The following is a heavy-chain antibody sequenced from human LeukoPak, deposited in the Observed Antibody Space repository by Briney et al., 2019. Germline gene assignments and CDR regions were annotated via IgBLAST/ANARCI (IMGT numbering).Heavy chain of an antibody. D-gene: IGHD6-19*01. V-gene: IGHV1-69*04. CDR1: GGTFSSYA. CDR3: ARANRIAVAGYYYGMDV. Sequence: ASVKVSCKASGGTFSSYAISWVRQAPGQGLEWMGRIIPILGIANYAQKFQGRVTITADKSTSTAYMELSSLRSEDTAVYYCARANRIAVAGYYYGMDVWGQGTTVTVSS. J-gene: IGHJ6*02. CDR2: IIPILGIA.